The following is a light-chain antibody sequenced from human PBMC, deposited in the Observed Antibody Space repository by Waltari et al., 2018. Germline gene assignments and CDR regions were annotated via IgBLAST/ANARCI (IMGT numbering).Light chain of an antibody. V-gene: IGKV3-11*01. J-gene: IGKJ4*01. CDR2: GSS. CDR3: QQRSIWLT. Sequence: EVVLTQSPATLSLSPGERATLSCRASQSISTYLAWYQQKAGQAPRLLINGSSNRATGVPARFSGSGSGTDFTLTISNVEPEDFAVYYCQQRSIWLTFGGGTKVDLK. CDR1: QSISTY.